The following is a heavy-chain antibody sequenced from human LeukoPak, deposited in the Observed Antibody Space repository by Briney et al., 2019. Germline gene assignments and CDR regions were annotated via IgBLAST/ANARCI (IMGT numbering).Heavy chain of an antibody. Sequence: MSPETLSLTCTVSGGSISSYYWSWIRQPPGKGLEWIGYIYYSGYTNYNPSLKSRVTISVDTSKNQFSLKLSSVTAADTAVYYCARTTMVRGTYYMDVWGKGTTVTISS. CDR2: IYYSGYT. J-gene: IGHJ6*03. CDR3: ARTTMVRGTYYMDV. CDR1: GGSISSYY. V-gene: IGHV4-59*01. D-gene: IGHD3-10*01.